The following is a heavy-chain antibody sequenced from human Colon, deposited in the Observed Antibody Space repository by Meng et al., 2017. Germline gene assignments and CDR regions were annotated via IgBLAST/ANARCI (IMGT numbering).Heavy chain of an antibody. CDR3: ARDFHSTMTVFDS. J-gene: IGHJ4*02. CDR1: GGSITNDNW. Sequence: QVQLQESGPGRVKPSGTLSLTCAVSGGSITNDNWWSWVRQPPGKGLEWIGEIFHAGNTNYNPSLKSRVTMSLDKSKNQFSLTLTSVTAADTAVYYCARDFHSTMTVFDSWGQGTLVTVSS. CDR2: IFHAGNT. D-gene: IGHD3-22*01. V-gene: IGHV4-4*02.